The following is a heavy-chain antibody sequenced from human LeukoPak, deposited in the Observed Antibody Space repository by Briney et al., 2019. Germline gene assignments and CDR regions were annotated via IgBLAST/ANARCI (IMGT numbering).Heavy chain of an antibody. Sequence: GGSLRLSCTASGFTFGDYAMSWVRQAPGKGLEWVGFIRSKAYGGTTEYAASVKGRFTISRDDSKSIAYLQTNSLKTEDTAVYYCTRANMITFGGVIAPDDYWGQGTLVTVSS. D-gene: IGHD3-16*02. CDR3: TRANMITFGGVIAPDDY. CDR2: IRSKAYGGTT. CDR1: GFTFGDYA. V-gene: IGHV3-49*04. J-gene: IGHJ4*02.